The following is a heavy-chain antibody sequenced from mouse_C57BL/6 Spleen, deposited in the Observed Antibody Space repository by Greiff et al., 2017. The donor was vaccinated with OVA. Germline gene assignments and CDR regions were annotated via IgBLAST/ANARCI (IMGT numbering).Heavy chain of an antibody. CDR3: ARGLGDYAMDY. V-gene: IGHV2-2*01. CDR2: IWSGGST. Sequence: QVQLQQSGPGLVQPSQSLSITCTVSGFSLTSYGVHWVRQSPGKGLEWLGVIWSGGSTDYNAAFISRLSISKDNSKSQVFFKMNRLQADDTAIYYCARGLGDYAMDYWGQGASVTVSS. CDR1: GFSLTSYG. D-gene: IGHD3-3*01. J-gene: IGHJ4*01.